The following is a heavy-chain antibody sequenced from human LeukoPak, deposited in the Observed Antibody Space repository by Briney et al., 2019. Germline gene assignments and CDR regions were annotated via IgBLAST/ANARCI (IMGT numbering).Heavy chain of an antibody. V-gene: IGHV3-7*01. CDR3: ARDLYSSSWEDY. J-gene: IGHJ4*02. Sequence: GGSLRLSCAASGFTLSNYWMSWVRQAPGKGLEWVANINQDGSERYYVDSVKGRFTISRDNARNSLFLQMNSLRAEDTAIYYCARDLYSSSWEDYWGQGTLVTVSS. CDR2: INQDGSER. CDR1: GFTLSNYW. D-gene: IGHD6-13*01.